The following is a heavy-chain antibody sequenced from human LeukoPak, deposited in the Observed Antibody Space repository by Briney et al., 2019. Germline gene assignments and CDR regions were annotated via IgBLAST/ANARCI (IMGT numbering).Heavy chain of an antibody. D-gene: IGHD6-6*01. J-gene: IGHJ6*03. CDR2: ISYDGSNK. CDR3: AGDGQQLVPYYYMDV. V-gene: IGHV3-30*19. Sequence: GRSLRLSCAASGFTFSSYGMHWVRQAPGKGLEWVAVISYDGSNKYYADSVKGRFTISRDNSKNTLYLQMNSLRAEDTAVYYCAGDGQQLVPYYYMDVWGKGTTVTVSS. CDR1: GFTFSSYG.